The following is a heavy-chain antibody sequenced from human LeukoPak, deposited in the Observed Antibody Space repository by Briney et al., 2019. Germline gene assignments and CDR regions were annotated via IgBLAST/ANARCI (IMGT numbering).Heavy chain of an antibody. CDR2: TYYRSKWYN. CDR1: GDSVSSNSAA. Sequence: SQTLSLTCAISGDSVSSNSAAWNWIRQSPSRGLEWLGRTYYRSKWYNDYAVSVKSRITINPDTSKNQFSLQLNSVTPEDTAVYYCARAPFPVAGYSYGNDAFDIWGQGTMVTVSS. V-gene: IGHV6-1*01. D-gene: IGHD5-18*01. CDR3: ARAPFPVAGYSYGNDAFDI. J-gene: IGHJ3*02.